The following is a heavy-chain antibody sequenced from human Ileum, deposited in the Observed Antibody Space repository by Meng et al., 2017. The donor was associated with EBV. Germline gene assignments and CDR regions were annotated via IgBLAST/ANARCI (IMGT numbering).Heavy chain of an antibody. V-gene: IGHV1-69*01. Sequence: VRLGRLGETVKKPGSSLKVSSKVSGGTFSSHAISWVRQAPGQGLEWMGGIIPIFGTANYAQKFQGRVTITADESTSTAYMELSSLRSEDTAVYYCAHRAGRFGEDPYNWFDPWGQGTLVTVSS. CDR1: GGTFSSHA. CDR3: AHRAGRFGEDPYNWFDP. J-gene: IGHJ5*02. CDR2: IIPIFGTA. D-gene: IGHD3-10*01.